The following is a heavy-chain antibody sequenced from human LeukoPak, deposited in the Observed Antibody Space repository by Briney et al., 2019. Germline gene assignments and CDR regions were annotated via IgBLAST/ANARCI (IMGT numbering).Heavy chain of an antibody. Sequence: ASVKVSCKXSGYTFTSYGISWVRQSPGQGLEWMGWISAYNGNTNYAQKLQGRVTMTTDTSTSTAYMELRCLRSDDTAVYYCARGHNWNYPNWFDPRGQGTLVTVSS. CDR1: GYTFTSYG. CDR3: ARGHNWNYPNWFDP. J-gene: IGHJ5*02. V-gene: IGHV1-18*01. CDR2: ISAYNGNT. D-gene: IGHD1-7*01.